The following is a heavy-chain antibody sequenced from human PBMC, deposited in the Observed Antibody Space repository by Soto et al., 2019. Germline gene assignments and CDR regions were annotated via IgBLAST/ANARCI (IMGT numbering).Heavy chain of an antibody. V-gene: IGHV3-9*01. D-gene: IGHD3-16*01. J-gene: IGHJ6*03. CDR2: ISWNSGSI. CDR1: GFTFDDYA. Sequence: GGSLRLSCAASGFTFDDYAMHWVRQAPGKGLEWVSGISWNSGSIGYADSVKGRFTISRDNAKNSLYLQMNSLRAEDTALYYCAKDRVPIWGSFYYYMDVWGKGTTVTVSS. CDR3: AKDRVPIWGSFYYYMDV.